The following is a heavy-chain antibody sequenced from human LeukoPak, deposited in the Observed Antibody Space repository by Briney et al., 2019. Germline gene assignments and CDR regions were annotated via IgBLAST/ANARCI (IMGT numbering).Heavy chain of an antibody. CDR3: ARGGGYCSGGSCSDWWFDP. CDR1: GGTFSSYA. CDR2: MNPNSGNT. D-gene: IGHD2-15*01. J-gene: IGHJ5*02. Sequence: ASVKVSCKASGGTFSSYAISWVRQAPGQGLEWMGWMNPNSGNTGYAQKFRGRVTMTRNTSISTAYMELSSLRSEDTAVYYCARGGGYCSGGSCSDWWFDPWGQGTLVTVSS. V-gene: IGHV1-8*02.